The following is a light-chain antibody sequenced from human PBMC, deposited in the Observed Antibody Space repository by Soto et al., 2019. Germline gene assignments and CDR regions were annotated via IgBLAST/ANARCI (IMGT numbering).Light chain of an antibody. CDR2: DVS. J-gene: IGLJ3*02. CDR3: SSYTSSSSRV. Sequence: QSALTQPASVSGXXXXSIXXXCTGTSXDVGGYNYVSWYQQHPGKAPKLMIYDVSNRPSGVSNRFSGSKSGNTASLTISGLQAEDEADYYCSSYTSSSSRVFGGGTKLTVL. V-gene: IGLV2-14*01. CDR1: SXDVGGYNY.